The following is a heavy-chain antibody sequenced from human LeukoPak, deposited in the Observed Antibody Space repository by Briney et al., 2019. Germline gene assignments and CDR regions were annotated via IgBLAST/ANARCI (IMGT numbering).Heavy chain of an antibody. CDR3: ARGGLRFLEWFRETAYYFDY. CDR1: GYSISSGYY. V-gene: IGHV4-38-2*02. D-gene: IGHD3-3*01. CDR2: IYHSGST. J-gene: IGHJ4*02. Sequence: PSETLSLTCTVSGYSISSGYYWGWIRQPPGKGLERIGSIYHSGSTYYNPSLKSRVTISVDTSKNQFSLKLSSVTAADTAVYYCARGGLRFLEWFRETAYYFDYWGQGTLVTVSS.